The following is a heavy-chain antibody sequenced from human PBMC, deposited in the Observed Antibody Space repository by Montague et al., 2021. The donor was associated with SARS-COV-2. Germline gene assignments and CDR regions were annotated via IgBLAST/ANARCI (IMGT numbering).Heavy chain of an antibody. D-gene: IGHD4/OR15-4a*01. CDR2: ITYDGIDK. CDR1: GFIFSNFA. V-gene: IGHV3-30*04. CDR3: ARDRVPPDYGGAFDL. Sequence: SLRLSWAASGFIFSNFAFHWVRQAPGKGLEWVAIITYDGIDKFYADSVKGRFTISRDNSKNTLYLRLNSLTPEDTAVYYCARDRVPPDYGGAFDLWGRGTLVTVSS. J-gene: IGHJ3*01.